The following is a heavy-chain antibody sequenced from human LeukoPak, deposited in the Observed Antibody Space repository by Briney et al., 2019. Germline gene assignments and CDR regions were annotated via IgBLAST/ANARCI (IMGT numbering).Heavy chain of an antibody. Sequence: SETLSLTCTVSGGSISNYYWSWIRQSPGKGLEWIGYIYYTGNTNYNPSLESRVIISVDTSKNQFSLKLSFVTAADTAVYYCARHECGGSCYPEDYWGQGTLVTVSS. V-gene: IGHV4-59*08. J-gene: IGHJ4*02. CDR1: GGSISNYY. D-gene: IGHD2-15*01. CDR2: IYYTGNT. CDR3: ARHECGGSCYPEDY.